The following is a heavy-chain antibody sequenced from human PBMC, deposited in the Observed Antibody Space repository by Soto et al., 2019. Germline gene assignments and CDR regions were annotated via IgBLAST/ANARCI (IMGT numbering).Heavy chain of an antibody. J-gene: IGHJ5*02. CDR1: GYSFTSYW. CDR2: INPSDSYT. CDR3: GGVASSWTRGFDP. Sequence: EVQLVQSGAEVKKPGESLRISCQGSGYSFTSYWITWVRQMPGKGLEWMGRINPSDSYTTYSPSFQGHVTISDDNSFSTAYLQWHTQKSSDTSMYFCGGVASSWTRGFDPWGQGTLVIVSS. D-gene: IGHD6-13*01. V-gene: IGHV5-10-1*01.